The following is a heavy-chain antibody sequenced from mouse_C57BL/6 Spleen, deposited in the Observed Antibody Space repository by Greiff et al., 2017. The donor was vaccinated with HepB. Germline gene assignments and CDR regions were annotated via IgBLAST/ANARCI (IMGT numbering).Heavy chain of an antibody. V-gene: IGHV5-17*01. CDR3: ARTMITTNYYAMDY. Sequence: EVKLVESGGGLVKPGGSLKLSCAASGFTFSDYGMHWVRQAPEKGLEWVAYISSGSSTIYYADTVKGRFTISRDNAKNTLFLQMTSLRSEDTAMYYCARTMITTNYYAMDYWGQGTSVTVSS. D-gene: IGHD2-4*01. CDR1: GFTFSDYG. CDR2: ISSGSSTI. J-gene: IGHJ4*01.